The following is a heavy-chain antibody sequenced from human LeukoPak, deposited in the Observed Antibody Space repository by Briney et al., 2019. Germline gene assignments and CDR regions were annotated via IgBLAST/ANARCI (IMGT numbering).Heavy chain of an antibody. CDR2: ITPKSGDT. Sequence: ASVKVSCKASGYTFSDFYIHWVRQAPGQGLEYVGWITPKSGDTYSPQRFQGRVTMTRDASISTAYMELSSLRTDDTAVYFCARVRLADERAWAYWGQGTLVTVSS. CDR1: GYTFSDFY. J-gene: IGHJ4*02. V-gene: IGHV1-2*02. CDR3: ARVRLADERAWAY. D-gene: IGHD3-3*02.